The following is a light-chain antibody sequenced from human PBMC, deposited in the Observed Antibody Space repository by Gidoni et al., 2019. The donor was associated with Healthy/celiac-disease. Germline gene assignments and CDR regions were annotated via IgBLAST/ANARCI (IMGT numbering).Light chain of an antibody. Sequence: ETVLTKSPGTLSLSPGDRATLSCRASQSVSSSYLAWYQQKPGQAPRLLIYGASSRATGIPDRFSGSGSGTDFTLTISRLEPEDFAVYYCQQYGSSAITFGQGTRLEIK. CDR3: QQYGSSAIT. V-gene: IGKV3-20*01. CDR1: QSVSSSY. J-gene: IGKJ5*01. CDR2: GAS.